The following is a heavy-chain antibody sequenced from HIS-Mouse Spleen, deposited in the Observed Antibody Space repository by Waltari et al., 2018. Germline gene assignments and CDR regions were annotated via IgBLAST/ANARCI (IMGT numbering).Heavy chain of an antibody. CDR1: GGSISSSSYY. J-gene: IGHJ2*01. D-gene: IGHD6-13*01. V-gene: IGHV4-39*07. Sequence: QLQLQESAPGLVKPSETLSLTCTVPGGSISSSSYYWGWIRQPPGKGLVWIGSIYYSGSTYYNPSLKSRVTISVDTSKNQFSLKLSSVTAADTAVYYCAREIPYSSSWYDWYFDLWGRGTLVTVSS. CDR3: AREIPYSSSWYDWYFDL. CDR2: IYYSGST.